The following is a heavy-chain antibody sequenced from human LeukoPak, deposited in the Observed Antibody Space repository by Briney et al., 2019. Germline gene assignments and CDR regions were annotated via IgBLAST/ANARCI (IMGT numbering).Heavy chain of an antibody. Sequence: GGSLRLSCAASGFTFSRYWMHWVRQAPGKGLEWVSRVNGDGSTTTYANSVKGRFTISRDNAKNTLYLQMNSLRVEDTAVYYCAVKGGYNDLDAPFDYWGPGTLVTVSS. CDR3: AVKGGYNDLDAPFDY. V-gene: IGHV3-74*01. CDR1: GFTFSRYW. J-gene: IGHJ4*02. D-gene: IGHD5-12*01. CDR2: VNGDGSTT.